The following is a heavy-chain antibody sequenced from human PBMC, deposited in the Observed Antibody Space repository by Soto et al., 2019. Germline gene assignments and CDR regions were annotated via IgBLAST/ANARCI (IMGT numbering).Heavy chain of an antibody. V-gene: IGHV4-39*01. CDR1: NGADNSARHF. CDR2: IFYSGST. D-gene: IGHD2-15*01. Sequence: SETLSLNCRVGNGADNSARHFCNWLRQPPGKGLEWIGSIFYSGSTYYNPSLKSRVTISVDTSKNQFSLKLSSVTAADTAVYYCARHLTYCSAGSCYSDFPYYGMDVWGQGTTVTVSS. J-gene: IGHJ6*02. CDR3: ARHLTYCSAGSCYSDFPYYGMDV.